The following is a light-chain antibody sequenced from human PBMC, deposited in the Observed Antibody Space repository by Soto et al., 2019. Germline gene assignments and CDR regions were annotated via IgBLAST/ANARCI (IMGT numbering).Light chain of an antibody. CDR3: NSYTRSKTSV. CDR2: EVS. V-gene: IGLV2-14*01. Sequence: QSALTQPASVSGSPGQSITISCTGTSRDIGGNNYVSWYQQHAGKAPKCIIYEVSNRPSGISDRFSGSKSGNTASLTISGLQAEDEADYYCNSYTRSKTSVFGNGTKLTVL. J-gene: IGLJ1*01. CDR1: SRDIGGNNY.